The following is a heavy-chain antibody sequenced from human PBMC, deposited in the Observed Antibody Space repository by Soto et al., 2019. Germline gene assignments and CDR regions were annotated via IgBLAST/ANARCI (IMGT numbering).Heavy chain of an antibody. J-gene: IGHJ4*02. V-gene: IGHV3-23*05. CDR1: GFSFRSFA. CDR2: IDKSGGGT. CDR3: GKEPEVPGRGLDY. Sequence: EVQLLESGGSLVQPGGSLRLSCAASGFSFRSFAMAWVRQAPGKGLEWVSTIDKSGGGTFYADSVKGRFTISRDNSRSTLFLEMNSLRAEDTAIYYCGKEPEVPGRGLDYWGQGTPVTVSS.